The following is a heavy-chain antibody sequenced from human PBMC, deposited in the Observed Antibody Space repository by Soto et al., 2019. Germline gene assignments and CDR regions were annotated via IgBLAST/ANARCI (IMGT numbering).Heavy chain of an antibody. D-gene: IGHD3-10*01. J-gene: IGHJ4*02. V-gene: IGHV4-31*03. CDR3: ARVPTINYYYCSGSPIAY. CDR2: IYYSGST. CDR1: GGSISSGGYY. Sequence: QVQLQESGPGLVKPSQTLSLTCTVSGGSISSGGYYWSWIRQHPGKGLEWIGYIYYSGSTYYNPSLKSRVTISVDTSKTQFSLKLSSGTAADTAVYYCARVPTINYYYCSGSPIAYWGQGTLVTVSS.